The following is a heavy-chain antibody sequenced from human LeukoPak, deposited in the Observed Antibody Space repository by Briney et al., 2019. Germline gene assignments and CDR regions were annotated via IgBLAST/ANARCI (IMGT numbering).Heavy chain of an antibody. J-gene: IGHJ6*03. D-gene: IGHD2-2*01. V-gene: IGHV4-4*09. CDR3: ARTQYDYYYYHYMDV. CDR2: IYTSGST. Sequence: PSETLSLTCTVSGGSISSYYWSWIRQPPGKGLEWIGYIYTSGSTNYNPSLKSRVTISVDTSKNQFSLKLSSVTAADTAVYYCARTQYDYYYYHYMDVWGKGTTVTVSS. CDR1: GGSISSYY.